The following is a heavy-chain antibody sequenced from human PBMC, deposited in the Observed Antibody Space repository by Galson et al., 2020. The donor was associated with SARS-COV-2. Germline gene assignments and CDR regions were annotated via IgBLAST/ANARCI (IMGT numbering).Heavy chain of an antibody. CDR3: ARGGQLGAVDI. V-gene: IGHV3-7*03. J-gene: IGHJ3*02. D-gene: IGHD6-6*01. CDR2: IKQDGSEK. Sequence: GGSLGLSCAASGFTFSSYWMSWVRQAPGKGLEWVANIKQDGSEKYYVDSVKGRFTISRDNAKNSLYLQMNSLRAEDTAVFYCARGGQLGAVDIWGQGTVVTVSS. CDR1: GFTFSSYW.